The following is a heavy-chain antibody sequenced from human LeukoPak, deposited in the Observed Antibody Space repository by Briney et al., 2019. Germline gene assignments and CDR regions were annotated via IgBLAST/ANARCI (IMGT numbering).Heavy chain of an antibody. V-gene: IGHV3-7*01. J-gene: IGHJ4*02. CDR1: GFTFSNYW. CDR3: ATLNGPLFEY. Sequence: GSLRLSCAASGFTFSNYWMSWVRQAPGKGLEWVASIHQHGNEKYFVDSVRGRFTISRDNAKSSLYLQMSSLRAEDTAVYYCATLNGPLFEYWGQGTLVTVSS. CDR2: IHQHGNEK. D-gene: IGHD2-8*01.